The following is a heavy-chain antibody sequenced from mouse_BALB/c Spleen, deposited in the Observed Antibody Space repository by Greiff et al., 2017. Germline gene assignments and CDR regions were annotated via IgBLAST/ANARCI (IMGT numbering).Heavy chain of an antibody. V-gene: IGHV2-4-1*01. D-gene: IGHD2-2*01. Sequence: QVQLKESGPGLVQPSQSLSITCTVSGFSLTSYGVHWVRQSPGKGLEWLGVIWSGGSTDYNAAFISRLSISKDNSKSQVFFKMNSLQADDTAIYYCARNWAGGYDAWFAYWGQGTLVTVSA. CDR2: IWSGGST. CDR1: GFSLTSYG. J-gene: IGHJ3*01. CDR3: ARNWAGGYDAWFAY.